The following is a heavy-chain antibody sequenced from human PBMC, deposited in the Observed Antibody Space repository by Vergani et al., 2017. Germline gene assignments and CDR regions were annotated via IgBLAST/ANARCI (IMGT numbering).Heavy chain of an antibody. D-gene: IGHD3-3*01. CDR1: GFTFSSYA. CDR3: AGFLGWLTDYYYYYMDV. J-gene: IGHJ6*03. CDR2: ISGSGGST. Sequence: EVQLLESGGGLVQPGGSLRLSCAASGFTFSSYAMSWVRQAPGKGLEWVSAISGSGGSTYYADSVKGRFTISRDNSKNTLYLQMNSLRAEDTAVYYCAGFLGWLTDYYYYYMDVWGKGTTVTVSS. V-gene: IGHV3-23*01.